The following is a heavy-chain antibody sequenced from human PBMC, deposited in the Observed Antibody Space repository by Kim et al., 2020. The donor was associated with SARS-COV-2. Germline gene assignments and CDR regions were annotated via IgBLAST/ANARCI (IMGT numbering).Heavy chain of an antibody. J-gene: IGHJ4*02. CDR1: GYRFTSYW. CDR3: TTYGGGSAGSCFDY. V-gene: IGHV5-51*01. CDR2: IYPGDSDT. D-gene: IGHD6-19*01. Sequence: GESLKISCKGSGYRFTSYWIDWVRQMPGKGLEWMGIIYPGDSDTKYSPSFQGQVTMSADKSISTAYLQWSSLKASDSAMYYCTTYGGGSAGSCFDYWGQGTLVSVSS.